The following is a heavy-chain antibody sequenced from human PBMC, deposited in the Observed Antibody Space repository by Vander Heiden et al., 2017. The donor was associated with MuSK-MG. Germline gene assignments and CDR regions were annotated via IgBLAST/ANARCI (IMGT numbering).Heavy chain of an antibody. CDR3: ARHWAAAGPRYWYFDL. CDR1: GDSISSSSHS. V-gene: IGHV4-39*01. CDR2: VDYSGNT. Sequence: QLQLQESGPGLVKPSETLSLTCTVSGDSISSSSHSWGWIRQPPGRGLEWIGSVDYSGNTYYKSSLKSRVTIYGDTSKNQISLKLSVTAEDTAVYYCARHWAAAGPRYWYFDLWGRGAVVTVSS. D-gene: IGHD6-13*01. J-gene: IGHJ2*01.